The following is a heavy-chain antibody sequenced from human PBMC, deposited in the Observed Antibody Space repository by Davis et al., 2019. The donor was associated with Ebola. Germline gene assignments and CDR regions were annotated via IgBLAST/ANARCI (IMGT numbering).Heavy chain of an antibody. CDR2: ISSSSSYI. CDR1: GFTFSSYS. V-gene: IGHV3-21*01. D-gene: IGHD1-26*01. J-gene: IGHJ6*02. CDR3: ARGGRWVEGATAENNYYYYYGMDV. Sequence: GESLKISCAASGFTFSSYSMNWVRQAPGKGLEWVSSISSSSSYIYYADSVKGRFTISRDNAKNSLYLQMNSLRAEDTAVYYCARGGRWVEGATAENNYYYYYGMDVWGQGTTVTVSS.